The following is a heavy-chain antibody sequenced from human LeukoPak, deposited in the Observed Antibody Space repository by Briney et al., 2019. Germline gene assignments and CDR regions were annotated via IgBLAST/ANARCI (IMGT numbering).Heavy chain of an antibody. J-gene: IGHJ4*02. CDR3: ARQTTTVTSPDY. CDR2: IYPGDSDT. V-gene: IGHV5-51*01. Sequence: GESLRISCKGSGYSFTTYWIAWVRQMPGKGLEWMGIIYPGDSDTRYSPSFQGQVTISADKSISTAYLQWSSLKASDTAMYYCARQTTTVTSPDYWGQGTLVTVSS. D-gene: IGHD4-17*01. CDR1: GYSFTTYW.